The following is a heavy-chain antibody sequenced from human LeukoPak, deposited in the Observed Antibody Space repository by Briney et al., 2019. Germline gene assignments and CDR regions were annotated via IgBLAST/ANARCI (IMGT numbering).Heavy chain of an antibody. D-gene: IGHD4-17*01. Sequence: GRSLRLPCAASGFTFSSYGMHWVRQAPGKGLEWVAVISYDGSNKYYADSVKGRFTISRDNSKNTLYLQMNSLRAEDTAVYYCAKDLRTTVTDYYYYGMDVWGQGTTVTVSS. CDR1: GFTFSSYG. J-gene: IGHJ6*02. CDR3: AKDLRTTVTDYYYYGMDV. V-gene: IGHV3-30*18. CDR2: ISYDGSNK.